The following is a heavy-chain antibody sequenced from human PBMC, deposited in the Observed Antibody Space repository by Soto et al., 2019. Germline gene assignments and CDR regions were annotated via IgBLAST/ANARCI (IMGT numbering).Heavy chain of an antibody. CDR3: ARASRLVLVSAPTPLPASW. Sequence: GGSLRLSCAASGFTFSSYAMHWVRQAPGKGLEWVAVISYDGSNKYYADSVKGRFTISRDNSKNTLYLQMNSLRAEDTAVYYCARASRLVLVSAPTPLPASWWGRGSLVPVS. J-gene: IGHJ4*02. CDR1: GFTFSSYA. CDR2: ISYDGSNK. V-gene: IGHV3-30-3*01. D-gene: IGHD2-15*01.